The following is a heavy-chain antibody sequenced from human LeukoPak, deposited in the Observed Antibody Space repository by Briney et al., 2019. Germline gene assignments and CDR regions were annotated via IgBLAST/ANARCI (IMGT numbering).Heavy chain of an antibody. V-gene: IGHV4-59*08. D-gene: IGHD1-26*01. CDR2: IYYSGST. CDR3: ARQGGSNRYFDL. CDR1: GGSISSYY. Sequence: SETLSLTCTVSGGSISSYYWSWIRQPPGKGLEWIGYIYYSGSTNYNPSLKSRVTISVDTSKNQFSLKLSSVTAADAAVYYCARQGGSNRYFDLWGRGTLVTVSS. J-gene: IGHJ2*01.